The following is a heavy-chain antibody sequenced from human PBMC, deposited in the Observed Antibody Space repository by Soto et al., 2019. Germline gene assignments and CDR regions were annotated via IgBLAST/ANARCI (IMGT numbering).Heavy chain of an antibody. CDR2: ISAYNGNT. D-gene: IGHD6-19*01. J-gene: IGHJ4*02. V-gene: IGHV1-18*01. Sequence: GASVKVSCKASGYTFTSYGISWVRQAPGQGLEWMGWISAYNGNTNYAQKLQGRVTMTTDTSTSTAYMELRSLRSDDTAVYYCARDPRTQQNSSGWCDYWGQGTLVTVS. CDR1: GYTFTSYG. CDR3: ARDPRTQQNSSGWCDY.